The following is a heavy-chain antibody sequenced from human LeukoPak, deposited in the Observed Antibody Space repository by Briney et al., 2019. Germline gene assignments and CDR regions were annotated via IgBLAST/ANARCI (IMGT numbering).Heavy chain of an antibody. CDR3: AIDQRLLGYCSSSACYPLYFDY. J-gene: IGHJ4*02. D-gene: IGHD2-2*01. V-gene: IGHV4-34*01. Sequence: PSETLSLTCAVYGGSFSGYYWSWIRQPPGKGLEWIGEINHSGSTNYNPSLKSRVTISVDTSKNQFSLKLSSVIAADTAVYYCAIDQRLLGYCSSSACYPLYFDYWGQGAQVTVSS. CDR2: INHSGST. CDR1: GGSFSGYY.